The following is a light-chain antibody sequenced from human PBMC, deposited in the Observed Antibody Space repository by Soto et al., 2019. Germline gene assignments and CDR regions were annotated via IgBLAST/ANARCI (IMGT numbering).Light chain of an antibody. CDR2: LGS. V-gene: IGKV2-28*01. Sequence: DIVMTQSPLSLPVTPGEPASISCRSSQSLLHSDGYNYLDWYLQKPGQPPQLLIYLGSSRASGVPDRFSGSGSGTDFTLKISRVEADDVGVYYCMQGLETYTFGQGTRLDIK. CDR3: MQGLETYT. CDR1: QSLLHSDGYNY. J-gene: IGKJ5*01.